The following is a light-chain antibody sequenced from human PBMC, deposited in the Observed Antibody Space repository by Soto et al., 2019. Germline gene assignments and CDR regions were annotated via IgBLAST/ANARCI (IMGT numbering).Light chain of an antibody. CDR1: QSVNSN. CDR3: QQYNNWPPWT. J-gene: IGKJ1*01. Sequence: EIVMTQSPGTLSVSPGERATLSCRASQSVNSNLAWYQQKPGQAPRLLIYGASARATGIPARFSGSGSGTEFTLTISSLQSEDFAVYYCQQYNNWPPWTFGQGTKVEIK. V-gene: IGKV3-15*01. CDR2: GAS.